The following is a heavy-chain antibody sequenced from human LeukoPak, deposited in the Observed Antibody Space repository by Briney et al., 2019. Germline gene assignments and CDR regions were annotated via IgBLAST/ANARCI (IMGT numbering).Heavy chain of an antibody. D-gene: IGHD2-2*01. CDR3: ATLLVVPVAQGPYFDY. J-gene: IGHJ4*02. CDR1: GFTFSSYA. CDR2: ISGSGGRT. Sequence: GSLRLPCVASGFTFSSYAMGWVRHAPGKGLEWVSAISGSGGRTYYADSVKGRLNIYRDNSKNTLYLQMNSLRAEDTAVYYCATLLVVPVAQGPYFDYWGQGTLVTVSS. V-gene: IGHV3-23*01.